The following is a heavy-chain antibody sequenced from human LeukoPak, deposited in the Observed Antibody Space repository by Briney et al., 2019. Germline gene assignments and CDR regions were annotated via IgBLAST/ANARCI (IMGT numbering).Heavy chain of an antibody. Sequence: AGRSLRLSCAASGFTFSSYSMNWVRQAPGKGLEWASSISSSSSYIYYADSVKGRFTISRDNAKNSPYLQMNSLRAEDTAVYYCARDSPYPPYYMDVWGKGTTVTVSS. D-gene: IGHD2-2*01. CDR3: ARDSPYPPYYMDV. J-gene: IGHJ6*03. CDR1: GFTFSSYS. V-gene: IGHV3-21*01. CDR2: ISSSSSYI.